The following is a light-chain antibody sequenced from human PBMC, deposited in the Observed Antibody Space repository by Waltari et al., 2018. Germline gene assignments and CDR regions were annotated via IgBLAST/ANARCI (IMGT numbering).Light chain of an antibody. CDR3: MQGTHWPYT. V-gene: IGKV2-30*01. J-gene: IGKJ2*01. CDR2: KVS. Sequence: DAVMTQSPLSLPVTPGQPASISCRSTQSLVFGDGNTYLNWFHQRPGQAPRRLIYKVSNRDSGVPDRFSGSGSGTDFTLRISGVEAEDVGVYYCMQGTHWPYTFGQGTKVEI. CDR1: QSLVFGDGNTY.